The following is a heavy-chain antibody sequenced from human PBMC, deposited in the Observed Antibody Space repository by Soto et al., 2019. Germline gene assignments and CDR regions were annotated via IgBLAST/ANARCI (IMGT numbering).Heavy chain of an antibody. V-gene: IGHV4-59*12. D-gene: IGHD1-26*01. Sequence: PSETLSLTCSVSNGSIGGFYWTWIRQPPGKILEWIGYIHYSGRTDYNPSLTSRATMSVDTSKNQFSLNLKSITAADTAVYYCVRVGVGIGNHFDSWGRGTLVTDSS. J-gene: IGHJ4*02. CDR1: NGSIGGFY. CDR2: IHYSGRT. CDR3: VRVGVGIGNHFDS.